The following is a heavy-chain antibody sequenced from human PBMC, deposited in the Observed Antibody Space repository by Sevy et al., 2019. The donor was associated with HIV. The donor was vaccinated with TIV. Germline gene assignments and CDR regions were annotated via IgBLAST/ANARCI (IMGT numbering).Heavy chain of an antibody. V-gene: IGHV3-73*01. CDR1: GFTFSGSA. CDR3: TRTTVANDAFDI. Sequence: GGSLRLSCAASGFTFSGSAMHWVRQASGKGLEWVGGIRSKANSYAKAYAASVKGRFTISRDDSKNTAYLQMNSLKTEDTAVYYCTRTTVANDAFDIWGQGTMVTVSS. J-gene: IGHJ3*02. D-gene: IGHD4-17*01. CDR2: IRSKANSYAK.